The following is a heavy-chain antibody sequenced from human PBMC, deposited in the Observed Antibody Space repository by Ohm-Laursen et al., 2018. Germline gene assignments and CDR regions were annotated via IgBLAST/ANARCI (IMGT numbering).Heavy chain of an antibody. Sequence: SLRLSCAAFGFTFSSYEMNWVRQAPGKGLEWVSYITSSGSTIYYADSVKGRFTISRDNAKNSLYLQMNSLRAEDTAVYYCARVSKQWELLLDGFDIWGQGTMVTVSS. CDR2: ITSSGSTI. D-gene: IGHD1-26*01. CDR1: GFTFSSYE. V-gene: IGHV3-48*03. J-gene: IGHJ3*02. CDR3: ARVSKQWELLLDGFDI.